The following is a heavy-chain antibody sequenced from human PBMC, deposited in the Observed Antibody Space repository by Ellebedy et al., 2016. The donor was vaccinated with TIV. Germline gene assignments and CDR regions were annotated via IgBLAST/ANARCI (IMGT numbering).Heavy chain of an antibody. Sequence: MPGGSLRLSCAASGFTFSNYAMNWVRQPPGKGLEWIGSLNYGGESYFDPSLKSRVTMSLDTSKNQFSLKVNSVTAADTAIYYCASHRGFYSGWSFDYWGQGTLTTVSS. V-gene: IGHV4-38-2*01. J-gene: IGHJ4*02. D-gene: IGHD5-12*01. CDR1: GFTFSNYA. CDR3: ASHRGFYSGWSFDY. CDR2: LNYGGES.